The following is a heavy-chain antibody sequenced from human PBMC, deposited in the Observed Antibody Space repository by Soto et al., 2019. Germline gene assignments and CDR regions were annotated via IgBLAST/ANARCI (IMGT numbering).Heavy chain of an antibody. CDR1: GYTFTSYG. CDR3: AGSITIFGVVTPPDY. V-gene: IGHV1-18*01. CDR2: ISAYNGNT. Sequence: ASVKVSCKASGYTFTSYGISWVRQAPGQGLEWMGWISAYNGNTNYAQKLQGRVTMTTDTSTSTAYMELRSLRSDDTAVYYCAGSITIFGVVTPPDYWGQGTLVTVSS. J-gene: IGHJ4*02. D-gene: IGHD3-3*01.